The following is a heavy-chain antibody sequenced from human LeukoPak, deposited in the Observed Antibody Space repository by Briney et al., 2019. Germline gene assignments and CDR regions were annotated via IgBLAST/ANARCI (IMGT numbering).Heavy chain of an antibody. CDR1: GFTFSSYD. V-gene: IGHV3-13*04. CDR3: ARGGDRDY. CDR2: IGVAGDT. J-gene: IGHJ4*02. Sequence: GGSLRLSCAASGFTFSSYDMHWVRQVTGKRLEWVSAIGVAGDTYYLDSVTGRSTISRENAKNSLYLQMNSLRAGDTAVYYCARGGDRDYWGQGTLVTLSS.